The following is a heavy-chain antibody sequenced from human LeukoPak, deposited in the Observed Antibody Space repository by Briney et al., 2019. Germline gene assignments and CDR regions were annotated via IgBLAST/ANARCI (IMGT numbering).Heavy chain of an antibody. D-gene: IGHD3-22*01. CDR2: ISGSGGST. J-gene: IGHJ5*02. V-gene: IGHV3-23*01. CDR1: GFTFSNYA. CDR3: AKVPNDSSGYYYVGWFDP. Sequence: PGGSLRLSCAASGFTFSNYAMSWVRQAPGKGLEWVSAISGSGGSTYYADSVKGRFTISRDNSKNTLYLQMNSLRAEDTAVYYCAKVPNDSSGYYYVGWFDPWGQGTLVTVSS.